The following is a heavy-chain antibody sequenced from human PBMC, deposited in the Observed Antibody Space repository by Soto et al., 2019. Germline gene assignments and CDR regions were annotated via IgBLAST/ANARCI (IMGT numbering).Heavy chain of an antibody. CDR3: ARDGPMTTVMGNAFDI. J-gene: IGHJ3*02. Sequence: QVQLVESGGGVVQPGRSLRLSCAASGFTFSSYGMHWVRQAPGKGLEWVAVIWYDGSNKYYADSVKGRFTISRDNSKNTLYLQKNSLRAEDTAVYYCARDGPMTTVMGNAFDIWGQGTMVTVSS. CDR1: GFTFSSYG. CDR2: IWYDGSNK. V-gene: IGHV3-33*01. D-gene: IGHD4-17*01.